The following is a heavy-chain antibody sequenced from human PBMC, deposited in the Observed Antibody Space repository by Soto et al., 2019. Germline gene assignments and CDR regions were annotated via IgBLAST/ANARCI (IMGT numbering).Heavy chain of an antibody. V-gene: IGHV4-34*01. D-gene: IGHD3-3*01. CDR3: ARVLRFLEWLLHYYYYYMDV. J-gene: IGHJ6*03. CDR2: SNHSGST. CDR1: GGSFSGYY. Sequence: PTETLYLTCAVYGGSFSGYYWSWIRQPPGKGLEWIGESNHSGSTNYNPSLKSRVTISVDTSKNQFSLKLSSVTAADTAVYYCARVLRFLEWLLHYYYYYMDVRGKGTTVTV.